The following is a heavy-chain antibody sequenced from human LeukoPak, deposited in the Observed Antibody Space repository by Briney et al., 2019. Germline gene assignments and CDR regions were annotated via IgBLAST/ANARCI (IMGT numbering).Heavy chain of an antibody. D-gene: IGHD6-19*01. V-gene: IGHV3-33*01. J-gene: IGHJ4*02. Sequence: GGSLRLSCAASGFTFSSYGMHWVRQAPGKGLEWVAVIWYDGSNKYYADSVKGRFTISRDNSKNTLYLQMNSLRAEDTAVYYCARADSSGWYEDYWGQGTLVTVSS. CDR3: ARADSSGWYEDY. CDR2: IWYDGSNK. CDR1: GFTFSSYG.